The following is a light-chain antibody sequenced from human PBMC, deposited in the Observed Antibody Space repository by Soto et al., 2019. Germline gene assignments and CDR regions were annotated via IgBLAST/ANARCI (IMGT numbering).Light chain of an antibody. CDR1: QTVSRSY. Sequence: EIVLTQSPVTLALSPGERASLSCRASQTVSRSYVAWYQQRPGQAPRLLIYATSSRATSIPDRFSGSGSETDFTLTINRLVPEDSAVYYCQQFGTSLPITFGQGTRLEIK. CDR3: QQFGTSLPIT. J-gene: IGKJ5*01. CDR2: ATS. V-gene: IGKV3-20*01.